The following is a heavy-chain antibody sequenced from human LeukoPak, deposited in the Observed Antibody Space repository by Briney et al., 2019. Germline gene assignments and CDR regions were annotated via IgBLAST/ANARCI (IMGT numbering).Heavy chain of an antibody. J-gene: IGHJ5*02. D-gene: IGHD3-3*01. Sequence: ASVKVSCKASGGTFSSYAISWVRQAPGQGLEWMGRTIPILGIANYAQKFQGRVTITADKSTSTAYMELSSLRSEDTAVYYCARCEGLEWFNWFDPWGQGTLVTVSS. CDR2: TIPILGIA. V-gene: IGHV1-69*04. CDR3: ARCEGLEWFNWFDP. CDR1: GGTFSSYA.